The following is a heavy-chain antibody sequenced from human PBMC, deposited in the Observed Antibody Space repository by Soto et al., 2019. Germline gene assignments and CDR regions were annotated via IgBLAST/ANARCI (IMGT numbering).Heavy chain of an antibody. CDR2: MNPNSGNT. J-gene: IGHJ5*02. D-gene: IGHD3-10*01. CDR1: GYTFTSYD. V-gene: IGHV1-8*01. CDR3: GRVLVPCGELCSGWCDP. Sequence: QVQLVQSGAEVKKPGASVKVSCKASGYTFTSYDINWVRQATGQGLEWMGWMNPNSGNTGYAQKFQGRVTMTRNTSRSTANRELGRLGSEDMAVYSCGRVLVPCGELCSGWCDPWGQGTLVTVSS.